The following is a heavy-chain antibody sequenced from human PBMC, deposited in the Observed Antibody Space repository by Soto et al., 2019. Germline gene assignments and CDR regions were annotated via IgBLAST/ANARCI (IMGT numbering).Heavy chain of an antibody. CDR3: ARDLTMIAKPLNYYYYYVLDV. CDR2: IYYSGST. Sequence: PSETLSLTCTVSGGSISNFYWSWIRHPPGKGLEWIGDIYYSGSTNYNPCLKSRVTISVDTSKNQLSLKLRSVTAADTAVYYCARDLTMIAKPLNYYYYYVLDVWGQGTTVTVSS. V-gene: IGHV4-59*01. CDR1: GGSISNFY. D-gene: IGHD3-22*01. J-gene: IGHJ6*02.